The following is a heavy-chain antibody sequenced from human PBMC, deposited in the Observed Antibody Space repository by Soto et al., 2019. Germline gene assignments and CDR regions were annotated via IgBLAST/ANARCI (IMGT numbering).Heavy chain of an antibody. J-gene: IGHJ4*02. V-gene: IGHV1-69*13. CDR3: AREGIAVAGLDY. CDR1: GGTFSSYA. D-gene: IGHD6-19*01. CDR2: IIPIFGTA. Sequence: ASVKVSCKASGGTFSSYAISWVRQAPGQGLEWMGGIIPIFGTANYAQKLQGRVTITADESTSTAYMELSSLRSEETAVYYCAREGIAVAGLDYWGQGTLVNVS.